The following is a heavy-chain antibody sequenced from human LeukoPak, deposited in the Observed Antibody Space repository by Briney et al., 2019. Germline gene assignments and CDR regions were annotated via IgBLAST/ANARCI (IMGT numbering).Heavy chain of an antibody. D-gene: IGHD3-10*01. V-gene: IGHV4-59*01. J-gene: IGHJ6*02. CDR1: GGSISNYY. CDR2: ISDRGST. CDR3: ARFGPITDYGMDV. Sequence: SETLSLTCTVSGGSISNYYWGWIRQPPGKGLEWIGYISDRGSTSYTPSLKSRVTISVDTSKNQFSLKLSSVTAADTAVYYCARFGPITDYGMDVWGQGTTVTVSS.